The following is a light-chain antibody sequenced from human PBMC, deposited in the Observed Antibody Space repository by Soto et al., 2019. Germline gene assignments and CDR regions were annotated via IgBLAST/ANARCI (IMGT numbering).Light chain of an antibody. CDR1: SRDVGGYKF. CDR3: CSYTSNNTLV. CDR2: EVT. V-gene: IGLV2-14*01. Sequence: QSALTQPASVSGSPGQSITISCTGTSRDVGGYKFVSWFQQHPGKAPKLMIYEVTSRPSGVSHRFSGSKSGTTASLTISGLQAEDEADYYCCSYTSNNTLVFGGGTKLTVL. J-gene: IGLJ1*01.